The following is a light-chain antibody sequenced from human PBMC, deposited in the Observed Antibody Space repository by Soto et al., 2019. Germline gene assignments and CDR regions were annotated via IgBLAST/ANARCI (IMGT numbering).Light chain of an antibody. J-gene: IGKJ4*01. Sequence: EIVLTQSPGTLSLSPGERATLSCRASQSVNGNYLTWYQQKPGQAPRLLIYGASTRATGTPDRFSGSGSGTVFTLTISRLEPEDFAVYYCQHYRTSFGGGTKVEIK. V-gene: IGKV3-20*01. CDR1: QSVNGNY. CDR3: QHYRTS. CDR2: GAS.